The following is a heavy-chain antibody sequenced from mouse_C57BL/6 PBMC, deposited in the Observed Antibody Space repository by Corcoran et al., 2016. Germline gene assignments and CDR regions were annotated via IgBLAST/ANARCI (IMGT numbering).Heavy chain of an antibody. Sequence: QIQLQQSGPELVKPGASVQISCKASGYTFTDYYINWVKQRPGQGLEWIGWIYPGSGNTKYNEKFKGKATLTVDTSSSTAYMQLSSLTSEDSAVYFCARQQIYYGNPYAMDYWGQGTSVTVSS. CDR3: ARQQIYYGNPYAMDY. V-gene: IGHV1-84*01. J-gene: IGHJ4*01. CDR2: IYPGSGNT. CDR1: GYTFTDYY. D-gene: IGHD2-1*01.